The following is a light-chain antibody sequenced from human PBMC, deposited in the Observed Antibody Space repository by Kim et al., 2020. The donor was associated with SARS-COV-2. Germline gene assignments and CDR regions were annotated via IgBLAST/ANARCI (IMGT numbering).Light chain of an antibody. V-gene: IGKV1-27*01. CDR3: QKYNSGPYT. J-gene: IGKJ2*01. CDR2: GAS. Sequence: SSSVGDGVTITCRASQGIDNYLAWYQQKPGKVPKLLIYGASTLQPGVPSRFSGSASGTYFTLTISSLQPEDVATYYCQKYNSGPYTFGQGTKLEI. CDR1: QGIDNY.